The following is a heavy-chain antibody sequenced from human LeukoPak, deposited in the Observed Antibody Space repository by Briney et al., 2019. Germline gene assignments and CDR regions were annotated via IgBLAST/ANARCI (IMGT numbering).Heavy chain of an antibody. D-gene: IGHD3-10*01. CDR3: ARGGYYGSGNDFRFDP. Sequence: SETLSLTCTVSGGSISSYYWSWIRQPPGKGLEWIGYIYYSGSTNYNPSLKSRVTISVDTSKNQFSLRLSSVTAADTAVYYCARGGYYGSGNDFRFDPWGQGTLVTVSS. V-gene: IGHV4-59*01. CDR2: IYYSGST. CDR1: GGSISSYY. J-gene: IGHJ5*02.